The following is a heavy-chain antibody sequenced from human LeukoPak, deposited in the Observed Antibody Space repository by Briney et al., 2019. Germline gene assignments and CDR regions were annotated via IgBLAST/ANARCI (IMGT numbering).Heavy chain of an antibody. CDR1: GGSISSYY. CDR2: IYTSGST. J-gene: IGHJ3*02. CDR3: ARRRIRSPGDAFGI. V-gene: IGHV4-4*07. Sequence: SETLSLTCTVSGGSISSYYWSWIRQPAGKGLEWIGRIYTSGSTNYNPSLESRVTMSVDTSKNQFSLKLSSVTAADTAVYYCARRRIRSPGDAFGIWGQGTMVTVSS.